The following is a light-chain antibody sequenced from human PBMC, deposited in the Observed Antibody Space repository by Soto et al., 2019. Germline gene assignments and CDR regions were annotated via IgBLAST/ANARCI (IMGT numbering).Light chain of an antibody. J-gene: IGKJ1*01. V-gene: IGKV1-39*01. CDR2: AAS. Sequence: DIQMTQSPSSLSASVGDRVTITCRASQSISSYLNWYQQKPGKAPKLLIYAASSLQSGVPSRFXGSGSGTDFTLTISSLQPEDFATYYCQQSYSTPWWTFGQGTKVEIK. CDR3: QQSYSTPWWT. CDR1: QSISSY.